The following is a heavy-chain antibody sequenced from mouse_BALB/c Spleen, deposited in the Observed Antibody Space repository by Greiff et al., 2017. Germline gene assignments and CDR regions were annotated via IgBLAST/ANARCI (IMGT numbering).Heavy chain of an antibody. CDR2: IWTGGGT. V-gene: IGHV2-9-2*01. Sequence: QVQLKESGPGLVAPSQSLSITCTVSGFSLTSYDISWIRQPPGKGLEWLGVIWTGGGTNYNSAFMSRLSISKDNSKSQVFLKMNSLQTDDTAIYYCVRDPPIYYDYEGYAMDYWGQGTSVTVSS. CDR3: VRDPPIYYDYEGYAMDY. CDR1: GFSLTSYD. D-gene: IGHD2-4*01. J-gene: IGHJ4*01.